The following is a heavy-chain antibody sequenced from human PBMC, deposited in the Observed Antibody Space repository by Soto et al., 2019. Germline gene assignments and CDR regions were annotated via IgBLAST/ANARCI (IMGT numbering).Heavy chain of an antibody. CDR2: IYYSGST. Sequence: SETLSLTCTVSGGSISSGDYYWSWIRQHPGKGLEWIGYIYYSGSTYYNPSLKSRITVSVDTSKNLLSLRLTSVTAADTAVYYCARYCSGGSCYSDYFDYWGQGTLVTVS. D-gene: IGHD2-15*01. CDR1: GGSISSGDYY. CDR3: ARYCSGGSCYSDYFDY. J-gene: IGHJ4*02. V-gene: IGHV4-30-4*01.